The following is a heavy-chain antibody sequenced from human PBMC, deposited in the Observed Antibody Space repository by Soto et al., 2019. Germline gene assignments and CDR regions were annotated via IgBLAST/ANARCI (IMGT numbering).Heavy chain of an antibody. CDR2: MYETEISGYTLSP. CDR1: GGSIASSY. V-gene: IGHV4-59*01. D-gene: IGHD3-3*01. Sequence: SPTLSVSCSVSGGSIASSYGSWLRPHPGKGLGWIAYMYETEISGYTLSPDYNPSPKSRVTMSVDPSKTEYTLKLTSVTAADTAVYFCARGGDAFFCYGLDVWGQGITVTVSS. CDR3: ARGGDAFFCYGLDV. J-gene: IGHJ6*02.